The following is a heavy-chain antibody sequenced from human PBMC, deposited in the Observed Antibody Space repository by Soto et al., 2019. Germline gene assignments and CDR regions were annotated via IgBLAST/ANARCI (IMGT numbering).Heavy chain of an antibody. D-gene: IGHD2-21*01. V-gene: IGHV3-11*01. J-gene: IGHJ4*02. CDR3: ARDRRVWSATASYYFDY. CDR1: GFTFSDYY. CDR2: ISSSGSTI. Sequence: PGGSLRLSCAASGFTFSDYYMSWIRQAPGKGLEWVSYISSSGSTIYYADSVKGRFTISRDNAKNSLYLQMNSLRAEDTAVYYCARDRRVWSATASYYFDYWGQGTLVTVSS.